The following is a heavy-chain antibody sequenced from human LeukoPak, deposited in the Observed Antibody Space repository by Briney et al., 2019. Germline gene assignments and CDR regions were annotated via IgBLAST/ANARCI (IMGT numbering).Heavy chain of an antibody. V-gene: IGHV3-23*01. CDR2: ISGSGGKT. D-gene: IGHD4-17*01. J-gene: IGHJ6*02. CDR1: GFTFSSYA. CDR3: AKEAYYGDYAGYYYGMDV. Sequence: PGGSLRLSCAASGFTFSSYAMSWVRQAPGKGLEWVSAISGSGGKTYYADSVKGRFTISRDNSKNTLHLQMYSLRAEDTALYYCAKEAYYGDYAGYYYGMDVWGQGTTVTVSS.